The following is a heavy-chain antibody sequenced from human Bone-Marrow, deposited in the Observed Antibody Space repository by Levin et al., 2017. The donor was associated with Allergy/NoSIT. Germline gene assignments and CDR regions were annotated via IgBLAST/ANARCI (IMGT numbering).Heavy chain of an antibody. CDR3: AREVYCFGGSCYSYGWFDP. Sequence: SETLSLTCSVSGGSIGSGDFYWTWIRQSPGKGLEWIGYISSDGSTNYNPSLKSRVTISRDTTKHHFSLNLDSVTPADTAVYYCAREVYCFGGSCYSYGWFDPWGQGALVTVSS. V-gene: IGHV4-30-4*01. D-gene: IGHD2-15*01. CDR1: GGSIGSGDFY. CDR2: ISSDGST. J-gene: IGHJ5*02.